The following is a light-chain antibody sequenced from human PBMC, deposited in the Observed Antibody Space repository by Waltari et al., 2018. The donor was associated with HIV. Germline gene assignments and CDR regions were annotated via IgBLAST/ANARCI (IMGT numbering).Light chain of an antibody. CDR2: WAS. V-gene: IGKV4-1*01. CDR3: QQYHSTPFT. Sequence: DIVMTQSPDSLAVSLGERDTIHCKSSQSVLYSSNNKNYLTWYQQKPGQPPKLLVYWASTRESGVPDRFSGSGSGTDFTLTISSLQAEDVAVYYCQQYHSTPFTFGPGTKVDIK. CDR1: QSVLYSSNNKNY. J-gene: IGKJ3*01.